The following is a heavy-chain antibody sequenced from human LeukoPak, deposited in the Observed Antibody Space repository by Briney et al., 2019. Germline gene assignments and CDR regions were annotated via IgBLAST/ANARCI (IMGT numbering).Heavy chain of an antibody. V-gene: IGHV4-39*07. CDR2: IYYSGST. CDR3: ATDRYYDSKWYSPDRNAFDI. D-gene: IGHD3-22*01. CDR1: GGSISSSSYY. J-gene: IGHJ3*02. Sequence: PSETLSLTCTVSGGSISSSSYYWGWIRQPPGKGLEWIGSIYYSGSTYYNPALKSRVTISVDTSNNQFSLKLSSVTAADTAVYYCATDRYYDSKWYSPDRNAFDIWGQGTMVTVSS.